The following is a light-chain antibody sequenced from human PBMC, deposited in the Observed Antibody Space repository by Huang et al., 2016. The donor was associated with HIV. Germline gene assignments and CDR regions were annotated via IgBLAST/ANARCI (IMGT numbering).Light chain of an antibody. V-gene: IGKV3-11*01. CDR3: QHRSSWPLT. CDR1: QSVINY. Sequence: EIVLTQSPATLSLSPGERATLSCRASQSVINYLGWYQQKPGQPPRLLIDDTSNRATGIPARFSGSGSGTDFTLTISSLEPEDFAVYYCQHRSSWPLTFGGGTKVEIK. J-gene: IGKJ4*01. CDR2: DTS.